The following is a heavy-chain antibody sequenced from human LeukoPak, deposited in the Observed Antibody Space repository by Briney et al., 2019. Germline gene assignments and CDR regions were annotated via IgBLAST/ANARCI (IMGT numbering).Heavy chain of an antibody. Sequence: GATVKISCKVSGYTFTDYYMHWVQQAPGKGLEWMGLVDPEDGETIHAEKFQGRVTITADTSTDTAYMELSSLRSEDTAVYYCATFQQQLVLDWFDPWGQGTLVTVSS. CDR2: VDPEDGET. V-gene: IGHV1-69-2*01. D-gene: IGHD6-13*01. CDR1: GYTFTDYY. J-gene: IGHJ5*02. CDR3: ATFQQQLVLDWFDP.